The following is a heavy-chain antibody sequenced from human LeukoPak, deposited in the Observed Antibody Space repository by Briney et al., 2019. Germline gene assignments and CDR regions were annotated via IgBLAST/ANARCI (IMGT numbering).Heavy chain of an antibody. D-gene: IGHD3-22*01. CDR3: ARWYYYDSGDAFDI. CDR1: GGSISSYY. Sequence: PSETLSLTCTVSGGSISSYYWSWIRQPPGKGLEWIGYIYYSGSTNYNPSLKSRVTISVDTSKNQFSLKLSSVTAADTAVYYCARWYYYDSGDAFDIWGQGTMVTVSS. J-gene: IGHJ3*02. CDR2: IYYSGST. V-gene: IGHV4-59*01.